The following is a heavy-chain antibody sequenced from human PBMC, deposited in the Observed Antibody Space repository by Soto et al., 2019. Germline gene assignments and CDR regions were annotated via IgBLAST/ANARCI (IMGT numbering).Heavy chain of an antibody. Sequence: QVQLQESGPGLVKPSGTLSLTCAVSGGSISSSNWWSWVRQPPGKGLEWIGEIYHSGSTNYNPSLKSRVTIPVDKSQNQFSLKLSSVTAADTAVYYCARVVGQQLVGFWFDPWGQGTLVTVSS. D-gene: IGHD6-13*01. J-gene: IGHJ5*02. CDR2: IYHSGST. V-gene: IGHV4-4*02. CDR1: GGSISSSNW. CDR3: ARVVGQQLVGFWFDP.